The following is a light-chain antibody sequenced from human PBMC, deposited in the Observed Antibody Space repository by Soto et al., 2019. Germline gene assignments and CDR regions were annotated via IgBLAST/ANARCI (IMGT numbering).Light chain of an antibody. CDR3: QQYSTYWT. V-gene: IGKV1-5*03. J-gene: IGKJ1*01. CDR2: KAS. CDR1: QSLSSW. Sequence: DIQMTQSPSTLSAFVGDRVNITCRASQSLSSWLAWYQQKPVKDPKDLIYKASSLESGVPSRVSGSGSGTEFTLTISSLQPDDVATYYCQQYSTYWTFGQGKKVEIK.